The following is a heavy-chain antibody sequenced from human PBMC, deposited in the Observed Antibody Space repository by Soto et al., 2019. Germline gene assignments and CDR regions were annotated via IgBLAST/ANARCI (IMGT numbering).Heavy chain of an antibody. V-gene: IGHV4-34*01. J-gene: IGHJ5*01. D-gene: IGHD4-4*01. Sequence: NPSETLSLTCSVSGGSFSGHYWSWVRQSPGKGLEWIGEINNSGTTNYNSSLKSRVFIELDTSKKQFSLRLASVTVADSAVYFCATATVSSFWFDSWGQGTLVTVSS. CDR1: GGSFSGHY. CDR3: ATATVSSFWFDS. CDR2: INNSGTT.